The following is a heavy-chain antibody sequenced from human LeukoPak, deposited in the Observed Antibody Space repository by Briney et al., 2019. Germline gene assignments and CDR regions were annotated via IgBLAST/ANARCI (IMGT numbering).Heavy chain of an antibody. CDR2: IWYDGSNK. V-gene: IGHV3-30*02. CDR1: GFTFSSYG. Sequence: PGGSLRLSCAASGFTFSSYGMHWVRQAPGKGLEWVAVIWYDGSNKYYADSVKGRFTISRDNSKNTLYLQMNSLRAEDTAVYYCAKSRTGVYYFDYWGQGTLVTVSS. J-gene: IGHJ4*02. D-gene: IGHD3-10*01. CDR3: AKSRTGVYYFDY.